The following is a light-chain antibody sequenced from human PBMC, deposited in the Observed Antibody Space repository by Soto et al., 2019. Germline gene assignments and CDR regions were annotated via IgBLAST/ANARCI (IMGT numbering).Light chain of an antibody. V-gene: IGKV1-5*01. J-gene: IGKJ4*01. CDR1: QSINNQ. CDR2: DVS. CDR3: QQLNSFPLT. Sequence: DIQMTQSPSTLSASVGDRVTIPCRASQSINNQLAWYQQKPGKAPKFLIFDVSSLEIGVPSRFSGSGSGTEFTITISSLQPDDFETYYCQQLNSFPLTFGGGTKVDIK.